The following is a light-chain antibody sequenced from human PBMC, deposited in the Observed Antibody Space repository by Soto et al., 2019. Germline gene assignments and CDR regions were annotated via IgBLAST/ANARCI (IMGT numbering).Light chain of an antibody. CDR3: CSVADISAPNWV. CDR1: SSDVGSYNL. J-gene: IGLJ3*02. Sequence: QSALTQPASVSGSPGQSITISCTGTSSDVGSYNLVSWYQHHPGKAPKLMIYEGSKRPSGVSNRFSGSKSGNTASLTISGLQAEDEADYYCCSVADISAPNWVFGGGTKLTVL. CDR2: EGS. V-gene: IGLV2-23*01.